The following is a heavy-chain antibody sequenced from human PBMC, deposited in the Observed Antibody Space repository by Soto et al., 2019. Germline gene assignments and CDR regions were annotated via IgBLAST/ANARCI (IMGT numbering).Heavy chain of an antibody. CDR1: GYTFTGYY. D-gene: IGHD3-22*01. Sequence: GASVKVSCKVSGYTFTGYYMHWVRQAPGQGLEWMGWINPNSGGTNYAQKFQGRVTMTRDTSISTAYMELSRLRSDDTAVYYCARAGPNTYYDSSGYYSWGQGTLVTVSS. CDR2: INPNSGGT. J-gene: IGHJ4*02. V-gene: IGHV1-2*02. CDR3: ARAGPNTYYDSSGYYS.